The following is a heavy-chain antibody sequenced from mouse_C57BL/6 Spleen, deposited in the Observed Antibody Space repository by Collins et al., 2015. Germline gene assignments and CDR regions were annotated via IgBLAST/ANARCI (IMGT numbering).Heavy chain of an antibody. V-gene: IGHV5-17*01. CDR3: ARTIPFAY. CDR2: I. D-gene: IGHD1-1*02. Sequence: IYYADTVKGRFTISRDNAKNTLFLQMTSLRSEDTAMYYCARTIPFAYWGQGTLVTVSA. J-gene: IGHJ3*01.